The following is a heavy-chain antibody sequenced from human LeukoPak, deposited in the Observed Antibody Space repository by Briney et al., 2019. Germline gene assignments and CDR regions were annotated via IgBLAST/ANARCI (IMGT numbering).Heavy chain of an antibody. CDR3: ARDRMSDRWYDPPDYFYYGMDV. CDR1: GYTFTSYG. J-gene: IGHJ6*02. Sequence: ASVMVSCKASGYTFTSYGISWVRQAPGQGLEWMGWISGYDGDTKYAQKFQGRVTLTTDTSTTTAYMELRSLRSDDTAVYYCARDRMSDRWYDPPDYFYYGMDVGGPGTTVTV. D-gene: IGHD2-15*01. V-gene: IGHV1-18*01. CDR2: ISGYDGDT.